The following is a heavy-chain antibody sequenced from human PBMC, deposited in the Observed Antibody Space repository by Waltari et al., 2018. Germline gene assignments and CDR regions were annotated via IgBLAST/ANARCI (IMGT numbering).Heavy chain of an antibody. CDR1: GFPFSSDA. Sequence: EVQLVESGGGLVQPGGSLRLSCAPSGFPFSSDAISWVRQAPGKGLECVSAISGSGGSTYYADSVKGRFTISRDNSKNTLYLQMNSLRAEDTAVYYCANLFSTLTLRDVWGQGTTVTVSS. D-gene: IGHD6-13*01. CDR3: ANLFSTLTLRDV. J-gene: IGHJ6*02. V-gene: IGHV3-23*04. CDR2: ISGSGGST.